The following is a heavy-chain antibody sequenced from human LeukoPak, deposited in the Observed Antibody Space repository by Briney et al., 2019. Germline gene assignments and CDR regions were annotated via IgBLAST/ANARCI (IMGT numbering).Heavy chain of an antibody. J-gene: IGHJ4*02. CDR1: GLTFSNYG. CDR2: ISYDGSNK. Sequence: GGSLRLSCAASGLTFSNYGMHWVRQAPGKGLEWVAVISYDGSNKYYADSVKGRFTISRDNSKNTLYLQMNSLRAEDTAVYYCARDTTPRIAAAGYFDYWGQGTLVTVSS. D-gene: IGHD6-13*01. V-gene: IGHV3-30*19. CDR3: ARDTTPRIAAAGYFDY.